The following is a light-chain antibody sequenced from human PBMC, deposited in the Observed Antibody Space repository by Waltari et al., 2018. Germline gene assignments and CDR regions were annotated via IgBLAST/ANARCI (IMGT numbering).Light chain of an antibody. CDR2: DVS. Sequence: QSALTQPASVSGSPDQSITISCPGTSNDVGSNNYVCWYQQHPGKAPKLMIYDVSKRPSGIADRVSGSRSGNTASLTISGLQADDEAEYYCSSYTSSSTLLFGGGTKVTVL. CDR3: SSYTSSSTLL. J-gene: IGLJ2*01. CDR1: SNDVGSNNY. V-gene: IGLV2-14*03.